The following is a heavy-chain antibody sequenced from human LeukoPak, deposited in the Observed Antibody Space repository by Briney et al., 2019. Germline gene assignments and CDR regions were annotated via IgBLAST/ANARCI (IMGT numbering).Heavy chain of an antibody. J-gene: IGHJ6*03. Sequence: SVKVSCLAAGYTFTSNDIDWVRQPTGQGSEWMGWINPDSGNTGYAHKFQGRASMTRHTSINTAYIGASRQRSERTAVYYCARRTETGDYYFYSYMDVWGKGTTVTASS. CDR2: INPDSGNT. D-gene: IGHD7-27*01. V-gene: IGHV1-8*01. CDR1: GYTFTSND. CDR3: ARRTETGDYYFYSYMDV.